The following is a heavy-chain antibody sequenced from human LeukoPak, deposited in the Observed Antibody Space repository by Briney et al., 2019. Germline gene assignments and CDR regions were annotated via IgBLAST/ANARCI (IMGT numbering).Heavy chain of an antibody. V-gene: IGHV4-59*01. CDR1: GDSISNYY. CDR2: IYYSGST. Sequence: PSETLSLTCTVSGDSISNYYWSWIRQPPGKGLEWIGYIYYSGSTNYNPSLKGRVTISVDTSKNQFSLRLSSVTAADTAVYYCARGTAVAGTWGQGTLVTVSS. CDR3: ARGTAVAGT. D-gene: IGHD6-19*01. J-gene: IGHJ5*02.